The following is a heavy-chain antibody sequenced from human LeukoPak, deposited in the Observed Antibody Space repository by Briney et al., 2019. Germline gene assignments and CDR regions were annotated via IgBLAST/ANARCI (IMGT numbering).Heavy chain of an antibody. Sequence: PSETLSLTCAVYGGSFSNYYWSWIRQPPGKGLEWIGEINHSGSTNYNPSLKSRVTISVDTSKNQFSLKLTSVTAADTAVYYCASAYYYGSGSPDWGQGTLVTASS. CDR3: ASAYYYGSGSPD. CDR2: INHSGST. D-gene: IGHD3-10*01. V-gene: IGHV4-34*01. J-gene: IGHJ4*02. CDR1: GGSFSNYY.